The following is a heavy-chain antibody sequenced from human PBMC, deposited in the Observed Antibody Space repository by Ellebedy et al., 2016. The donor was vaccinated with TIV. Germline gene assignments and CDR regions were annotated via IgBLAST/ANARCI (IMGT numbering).Heavy chain of an antibody. CDR3: ARGLGDISYFDN. J-gene: IGHJ4*02. D-gene: IGHD4-17*01. CDR2: ISSSSSFS. V-gene: IGHV3-21*01. CDR1: GFTFSTYA. Sequence: PGGSLRLSCAASGFTFSTYAMNWVRQAPGKGLERVSSISSSSSFSYYADSVKGRFTISRDNAKNSLYLQMNSLRAEDTAVYYCARGLGDISYFDNWGQGTLVTVSS.